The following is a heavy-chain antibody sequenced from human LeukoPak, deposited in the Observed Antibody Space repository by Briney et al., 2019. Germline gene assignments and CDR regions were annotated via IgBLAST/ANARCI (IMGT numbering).Heavy chain of an antibody. CDR3: ARGVPTTVTLVAYYYYYYMDV. CDR2: ISAYNVNT. D-gene: IGHD4-11*01. CDR1: GYTFTSYG. Sequence: ASVKVSCKASGYTFTSYGISWVRQAPGQGLEWMGWISAYNVNTNYAQKLQGRVTMTTDTSTSTAYMELRSLRSDDTAVYYCARGVPTTVTLVAYYYYYYMDVWGKGTTVTVSS. V-gene: IGHV1-18*01. J-gene: IGHJ6*03.